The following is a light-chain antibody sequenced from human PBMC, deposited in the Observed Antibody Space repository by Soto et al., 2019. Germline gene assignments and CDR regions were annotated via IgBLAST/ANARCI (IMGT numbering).Light chain of an antibody. J-gene: IGLJ1*01. Sequence: QSALTQPASVSGSPGQSITISCTGTSSDVGGYNYVSWYQQHPGKAPKLMIYDVSNRPSGVSNRFSGSKSGNTASLTISGLQAEYEAGYYCSSYTSSSTPSVSGTGTKVTVL. CDR3: SSYTSSSTPSV. CDR2: DVS. V-gene: IGLV2-14*01. CDR1: SSDVGGYNY.